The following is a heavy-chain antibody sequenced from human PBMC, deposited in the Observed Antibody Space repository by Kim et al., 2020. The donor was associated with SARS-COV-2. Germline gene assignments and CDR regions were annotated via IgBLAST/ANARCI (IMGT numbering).Heavy chain of an antibody. J-gene: IGHJ6*02. CDR1: GFTFSSYS. D-gene: IGHD4-17*01. CDR2: ISSSSSYI. CDR3: AREMDYGDYVGDYYYYYGMDV. Sequence: GGSLRLSCAASGFTFSSYSMNWVRQAPGKGLEWVSSISSSSSYIYYADSVKGRFTISRDNAKNSLYLQMNSLRAEDTAVYYCAREMDYGDYVGDYYYYYGMDVWGQGTTVTVSS. V-gene: IGHV3-21*01.